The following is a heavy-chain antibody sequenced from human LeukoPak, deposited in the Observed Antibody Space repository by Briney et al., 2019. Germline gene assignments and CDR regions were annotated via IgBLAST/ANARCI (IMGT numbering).Heavy chain of an antibody. D-gene: IGHD6-13*01. J-gene: IGHJ4*02. CDR1: GFTFSSYS. CDR2: ISGSGGST. V-gene: IGHV3-23*01. CDR3: AKPRSGIAAPGTPLGY. Sequence: PGGSLRLSCAASGFTFSSYSMNWVRQAPGKGLEWVSVISGSGGSTYYADSVKGRFTISRDNSKNTLYLQMNSLRAEDTAVYYCAKPRSGIAAPGTPLGYWGQGTLVTVSS.